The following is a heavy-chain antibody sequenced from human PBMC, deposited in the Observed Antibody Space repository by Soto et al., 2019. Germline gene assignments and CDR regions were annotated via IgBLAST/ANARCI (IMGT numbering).Heavy chain of an antibody. Sequence: GGSLRLSCAASGFTFSDYSMTWVRQAPGKGLEWVSYISSSSTMYYADSVKGRFTISRDNAKNSLSLQMDSLRHADTAVYFCARVVSSAWPNWFDPWGQGTLATVSS. V-gene: IGHV3-48*02. J-gene: IGHJ5*02. CDR3: ARVVSSAWPNWFDP. D-gene: IGHD6-19*01. CDR1: GFTFSDYS. CDR2: ISSSSTM.